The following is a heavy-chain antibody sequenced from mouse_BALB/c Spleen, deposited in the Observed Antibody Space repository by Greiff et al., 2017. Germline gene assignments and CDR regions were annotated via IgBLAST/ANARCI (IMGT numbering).Heavy chain of an antibody. CDR1: GFAFSSYD. CDR3: ARHGDYYGYYFDY. CDR2: ISSGGGST. Sequence: EVKLVESGGGLVKPGGSLKLSCAASGFAFSSYDMSWVRQTPEKRLEWVAYISSGGGSTYYPDTVKGRFTISRDNAKNTLYLQMSSLKSEDTAMYYCARHGDYYGYYFDYWGQGTTLTVSS. D-gene: IGHD1-2*01. V-gene: IGHV5-12-1*01. J-gene: IGHJ2*01.